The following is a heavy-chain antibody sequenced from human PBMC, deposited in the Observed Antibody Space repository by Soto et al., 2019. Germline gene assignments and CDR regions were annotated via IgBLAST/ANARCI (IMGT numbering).Heavy chain of an antibody. CDR3: AKDQASGQGSFDS. J-gene: IGHJ4*02. Sequence: VKLVESGGGVVQPGGSLRLSCAASGFTFNIYGMHWVRQAPDQGLEWVALISYDGSNQYYADSVQGRFTISRDNSKNTLFLQMNSLRADDTAVYYCAKDQASGQGSFDSWGQGTLVTVSS. CDR1: GFTFNIYG. V-gene: IGHV3-30*18. CDR2: ISYDGSNQ.